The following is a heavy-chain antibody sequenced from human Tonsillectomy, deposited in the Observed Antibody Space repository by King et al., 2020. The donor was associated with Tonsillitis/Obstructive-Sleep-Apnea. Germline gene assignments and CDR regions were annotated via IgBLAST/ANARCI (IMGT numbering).Heavy chain of an antibody. J-gene: IGHJ4*02. CDR3: ARVGVGAT. CDR2: IWSDGSNK. CDR1: GFTFSSYG. D-gene: IGHD1-26*01. Sequence: VQLVESGGGVVQPGRSLRLSCTASGFTFSSYGMHWVRQAPGKGLEWVAFIWSDGSNKYYADSVKGRFTISRDNSKNTLYLQINSLRAEDTAVYYCARVGVGATGGQGTLVTVSS. V-gene: IGHV3-33*01.